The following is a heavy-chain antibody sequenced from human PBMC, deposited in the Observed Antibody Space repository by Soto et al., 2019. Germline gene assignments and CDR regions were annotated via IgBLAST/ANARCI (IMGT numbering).Heavy chain of an antibody. V-gene: IGHV1-69*02. J-gene: IGHJ5*02. CDR2: IIPILGIA. D-gene: IGHD3-16*01. Sequence: QVQLVQSGAEVKKPGSSVKVSCKASGGTFSSYTISWVRQAPGQGLEWMGRIIPILGIANYAQKFQGRVPITADKSTSTAYMELSSLRSEDTAVYYCARVGGPTASGGWFDPWGQGTLVTVSS. CDR3: ARVGGPTASGGWFDP. CDR1: GGTFSSYT.